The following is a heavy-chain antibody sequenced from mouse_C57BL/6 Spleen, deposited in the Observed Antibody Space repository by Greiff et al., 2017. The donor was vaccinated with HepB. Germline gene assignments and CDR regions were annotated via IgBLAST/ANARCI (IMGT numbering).Heavy chain of an antibody. J-gene: IGHJ2*01. Sequence: VQLQQSGAELVRPGASVKLSCTASGFNIKDDYMHWVKQRPEQGLEWIGWIDPENGDTEYASKFQGKATITADKSSSTAYLQLSSLTSEDTAVYYCTKSAFDYWGQGTTVTVSS. CDR3: TKSAFDY. CDR1: GFNIKDDY. CDR2: IDPENGDT. V-gene: IGHV14-4*01.